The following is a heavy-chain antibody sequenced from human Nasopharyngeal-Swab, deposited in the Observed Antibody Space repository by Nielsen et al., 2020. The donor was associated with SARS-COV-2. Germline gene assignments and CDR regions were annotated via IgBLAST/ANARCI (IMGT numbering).Heavy chain of an antibody. D-gene: IGHD6-13*01. V-gene: IGHV5-51*01. CDR3: ARQPRAGYSSSWYDY. CDR1: GYRFTSYW. Sequence: GESLKISCKGYGYRFTSYWIGWVRQMPGKGLEWMGIIYPGDSDTRYSPSFQGQVTISADKSISTAYLQWSSLKASDTAMYYCARQPRAGYSSSWYDYWGQGTLVTVSS. J-gene: IGHJ4*02. CDR2: IYPGDSDT.